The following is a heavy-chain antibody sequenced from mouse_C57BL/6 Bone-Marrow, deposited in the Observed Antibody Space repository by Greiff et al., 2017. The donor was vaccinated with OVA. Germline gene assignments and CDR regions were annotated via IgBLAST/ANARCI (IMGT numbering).Heavy chain of an antibody. CDR1: GYAFSSSW. J-gene: IGHJ1*03. D-gene: IGHD2-12*01. CDR3: ATRGKYDEYFDV. CDR2: IYPGDGDT. V-gene: IGHV1-82*01. Sequence: QVQLQQSGPELVKPGASVKISCKASGYAFSSSWMNWVKQRPGKGLEWIGRIYPGDGDTNYNGKFKGKATLTADKSSSTAYMQLSSLTSEDSAVYFCATRGKYDEYFDVWGTGTTVTVSS.